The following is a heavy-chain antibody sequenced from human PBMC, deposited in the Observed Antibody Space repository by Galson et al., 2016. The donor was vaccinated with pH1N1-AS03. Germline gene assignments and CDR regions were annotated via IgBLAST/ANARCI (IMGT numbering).Heavy chain of an antibody. D-gene: IGHD4-17*01. CDR1: GFTFSSYA. J-gene: IGHJ4*02. Sequence: SLRLSCAASGFTFSSYAMTWVRQAPGKGLEWVSTISASGVTTDYADSVKGRFTISRDNSKSTLYLQMNSLTVEDTAVYYCAKVHGDYLGNYFDYWGQGTLVTVSS. CDR3: AKVHGDYLGNYFDY. V-gene: IGHV3-23*01. CDR2: ISASGVTT.